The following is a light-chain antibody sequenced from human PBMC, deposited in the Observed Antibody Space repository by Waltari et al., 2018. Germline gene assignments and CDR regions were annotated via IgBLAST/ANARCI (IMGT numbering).Light chain of an antibody. Sequence: QSAMPQPASVSGSPGQSITISCTGTRSDIGRYNTVSWYQQYPGKAPQIIIYEVKNRPSGVSTRFSGSTSGNTASLTISALQADDEAYFYCSSYTGDNILLFGGGTKVTVL. CDR2: EVK. J-gene: IGLJ3*02. V-gene: IGLV2-14*01. CDR1: RSDIGRYNT. CDR3: SSYTGDNILL.